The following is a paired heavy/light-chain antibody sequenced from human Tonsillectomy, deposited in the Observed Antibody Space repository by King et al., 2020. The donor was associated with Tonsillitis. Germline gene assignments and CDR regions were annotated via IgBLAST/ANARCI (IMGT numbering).Heavy chain of an antibody. Sequence: QVQLVESGGGVVQPGRSLRLSCAASGFTFSNYGMHWVRQAPGKGLEWVAIIWFDGSNKYYADSVKGRFTISRDNSKNTLYLQMNSLRDEDTAVYHCARDEGAVGGTFFDYWGQGTLVTVSS. J-gene: IGHJ4*02. D-gene: IGHD1-26*01. CDR1: GFTFSNYG. CDR2: IWFDGSNK. CDR3: ARDEGAVGGTFFDY. V-gene: IGHV3-33*01.
Light chain of an antibody. CDR3: QQNYDTPRT. CDR1: QRITTY. V-gene: IGKV1-39*01. J-gene: IGKJ1*01. CDR2: AAS. Sequence: DIQMTQSPSSLSASVGDRVSITCRASQRITTYLNWYQQKPGKAPKLLIYAASSLHSGVPSRFSGSGSGTDFTLTISSLQPEDFATYYCQQNYDTPRTFGQGTKVEIK.